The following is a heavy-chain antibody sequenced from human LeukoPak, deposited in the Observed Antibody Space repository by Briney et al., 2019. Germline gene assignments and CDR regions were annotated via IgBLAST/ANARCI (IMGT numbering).Heavy chain of an antibody. CDR3: ARRECSSTSCYRLYFDY. Sequence: SETLSLTCTVSGGSISSSSYYWGWIRQPPGKELEWIGSIYYSGSTYYNPSLKSRVTISVDTSKNQFSLKLSSVTAADTAVYYCARRECSSTSCYRLYFDYWGQGTLVTVSS. J-gene: IGHJ4*02. V-gene: IGHV4-39*01. CDR2: IYYSGST. CDR1: GGSISSSSYY. D-gene: IGHD2-2*02.